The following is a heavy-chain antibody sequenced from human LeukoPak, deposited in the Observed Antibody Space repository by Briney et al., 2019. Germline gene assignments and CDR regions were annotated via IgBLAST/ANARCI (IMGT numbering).Heavy chain of an antibody. CDR2: IYYSGST. CDR3: ARLVEMATSDY. Sequence: SETLSLTCTVSGGSISSSIYYWGWIRQPPGKGLEWIGSIYYSGSTYYNPSLKSRVTISVDTSKNQFSLKLSSVTAADTAVYYCARLVEMATSDYWGQGTLVTVSS. CDR1: GGSISSSIYY. D-gene: IGHD5-24*01. V-gene: IGHV4-39*01. J-gene: IGHJ4*02.